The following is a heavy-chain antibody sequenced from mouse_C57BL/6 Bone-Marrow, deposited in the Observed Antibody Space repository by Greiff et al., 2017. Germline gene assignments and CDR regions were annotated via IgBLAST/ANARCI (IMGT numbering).Heavy chain of an antibody. CDR2: IHPSDSDT. J-gene: IGHJ1*03. D-gene: IGHD1-1*01. Sequence: QVQLQQPGAELVKPGASVKVSCKASGYTFTSYWMHWVKQRPGQGLEWIGRIHPSDSDTNYNQKFKGKATLTVDKSSSTASMQLSSLTSEDSAVYYCAICLYYYGSSRYFDVWGTGTTVTVSS. CDR3: AICLYYYGSSRYFDV. CDR1: GYTFTSYW. V-gene: IGHV1-74*01.